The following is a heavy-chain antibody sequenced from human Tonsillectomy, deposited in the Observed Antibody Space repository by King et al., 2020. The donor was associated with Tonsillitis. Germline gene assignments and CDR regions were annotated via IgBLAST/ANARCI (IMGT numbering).Heavy chain of an antibody. D-gene: IGHD3-9*01. CDR2: ITGSGTVI. CDR3: ARDPGTYDILTGPYGMDV. CDR1: GFTFSDYY. J-gene: IGHJ6*02. V-gene: IGHV3-11*01. Sequence: VQLVESGGGLVKPGGSLRLSCAASGFTFSDYYMSWIRQAPGKGLEWVSYITGSGTVIYYADFVKGRFTISRDNAKNSLHLQMNSLRAEDTAVYYCARDPGTYDILTGPYGMDVWGQGTTVTVSS.